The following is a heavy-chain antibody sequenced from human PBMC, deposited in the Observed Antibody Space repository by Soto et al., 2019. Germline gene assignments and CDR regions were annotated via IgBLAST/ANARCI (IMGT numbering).Heavy chain of an antibody. CDR1: GGSISTNW. V-gene: IGHV4-4*02. CDR3: ARHIAGPRTRGFDY. D-gene: IGHD6-13*01. Sequence: QVQLQESGPGLVKPSGTLSLTCAVSGGSISTNWWSWVRQPPGKGLEWIGEIYHSGTTKYNPSLWSRVTISLDKSENQFSLNLNSVTAADTAIYYCARHIAGPRTRGFDYWGQGILVSVSS. J-gene: IGHJ4*02. CDR2: IYHSGTT.